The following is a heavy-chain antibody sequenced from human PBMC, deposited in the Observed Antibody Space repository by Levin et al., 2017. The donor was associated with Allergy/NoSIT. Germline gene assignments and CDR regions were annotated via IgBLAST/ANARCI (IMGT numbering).Heavy chain of an antibody. V-gene: IGHV3-48*01. D-gene: IGHD2-15*01. CDR2: ISTSSLTI. Sequence: GGSLRLSCAASGFTFSSYSMNWVRRAPGKGLEWLSYISTSSLTIYYADSVKGRFTISRDNAKSSLYLQMNSLRAEDTAVYYCARDFGYCSAGSCSSFDYWGQGTLVTVSS. CDR1: GFTFSSYS. CDR3: ARDFGYCSAGSCSSFDY. J-gene: IGHJ4*02.